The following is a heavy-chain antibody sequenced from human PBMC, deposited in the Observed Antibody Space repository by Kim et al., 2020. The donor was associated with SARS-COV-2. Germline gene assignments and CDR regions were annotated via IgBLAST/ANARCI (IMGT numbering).Heavy chain of an antibody. Sequence: GGSLRLSCAASGFASSNYAMSWVRQAPGKGLELVSAISGGGDKTSYAGSVRGRFTISRDTSKNTLYLQMNSLRVEDTAVYYCAKGDYLASVMDVWGTGST. CDR3: AKGDYLASVMDV. V-gene: IGHV3-23*01. J-gene: IGHJ6*03. CDR1: GFASSNYA. CDR2: ISGGGDKT. D-gene: IGHD4-17*01.